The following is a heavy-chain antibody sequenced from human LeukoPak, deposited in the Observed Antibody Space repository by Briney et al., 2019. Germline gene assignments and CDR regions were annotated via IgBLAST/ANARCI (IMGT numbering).Heavy chain of an antibody. CDR1: GGSFSGYY. D-gene: IGHD2-2*01. CDR3: ARVVVEADAFDI. J-gene: IGHJ3*02. Sequence: LETLSLTCAVYGGSFSGYYWSWIRQPPGKGLEWIGEINHSGSTNYNPSLKSRVTISVDTSKNQFSLKLSSVTAADTAVYYCARVVVEADAFDIWGQGTMVTVSS. CDR2: INHSGST. V-gene: IGHV4-34*01.